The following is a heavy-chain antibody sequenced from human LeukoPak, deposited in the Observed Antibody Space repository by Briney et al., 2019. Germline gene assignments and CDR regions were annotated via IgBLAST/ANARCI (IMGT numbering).Heavy chain of an antibody. Sequence: GGSLRLSCAASGFTFSSYSMNWVRQASGKGLEWVSSISSSSYIYYADSVKGRFTISRDNAKNSLYLQMNSLRAEDTAVYYCARDSRPSYSSSSGSGWFDPWGQGTLVTVSS. V-gene: IGHV3-21*01. CDR1: GFTFSSYS. J-gene: IGHJ5*02. CDR2: ISSSSYI. D-gene: IGHD6-6*01. CDR3: ARDSRPSYSSSSGSGWFDP.